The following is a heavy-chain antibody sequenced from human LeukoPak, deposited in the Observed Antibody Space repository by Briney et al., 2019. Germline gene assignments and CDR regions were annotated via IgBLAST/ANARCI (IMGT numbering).Heavy chain of an antibody. V-gene: IGHV3-21*01. J-gene: IGHJ4*02. Sequence: GGSLSLSCAASRFTFCSYSMNWIRQAPGKGLEWVSSISGSGEFIYYADSLKGRFTISRDNGKNSLYLQMNSLRDEDTAVYFCARDDSHGYHFFDSWGQGTLVTVSS. CDR1: RFTFCSYS. D-gene: IGHD3-22*01. CDR2: ISGSGEFI. CDR3: ARDDSHGYHFFDS.